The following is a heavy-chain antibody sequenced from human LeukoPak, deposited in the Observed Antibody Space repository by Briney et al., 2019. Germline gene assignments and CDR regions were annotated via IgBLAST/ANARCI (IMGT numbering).Heavy chain of an antibody. CDR2: ISSSGSTI. J-gene: IGHJ4*02. V-gene: IGHV3-48*03. CDR3: ARGNYGDPYYSDY. D-gene: IGHD4-17*01. CDR1: GFTFSSYE. Sequence: PGGSLRLSCAASGFTFSSYEMNWVRQAPGKGLEWVSYISSSGSTIYYADSVKGRFTISRDNAKNSLYLQMNSLRAEDTAVYYCARGNYGDPYYSDYWGQGTLVTVSS.